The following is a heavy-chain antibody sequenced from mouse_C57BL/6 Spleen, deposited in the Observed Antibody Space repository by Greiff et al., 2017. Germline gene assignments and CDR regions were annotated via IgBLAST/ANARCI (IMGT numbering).Heavy chain of an antibody. J-gene: IGHJ2*01. Sequence: EVHLVESGGGLVKPGGSLKLSCAASGFTFSDSGMHWVRQAPEKGLEWVAYISSGSSTIYYADTVKGRFTISRDNAKNTLFLQMTSLRSEDTAMYYCARRAITTVVADYWGQGTTLTVSS. V-gene: IGHV5-17*01. CDR2: ISSGSSTI. CDR1: GFTFSDSG. CDR3: ARRAITTVVADY. D-gene: IGHD1-1*01.